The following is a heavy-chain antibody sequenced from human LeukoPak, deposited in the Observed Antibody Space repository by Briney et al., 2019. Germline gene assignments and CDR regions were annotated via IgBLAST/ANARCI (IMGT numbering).Heavy chain of an antibody. J-gene: IGHJ4*02. CDR2: ISGSGRST. Sequence: PGGSLRLACAASGFTFSSFAMSWVRQAPGKGLEWVSAISGSGRSTYYTYSVRGRFTISRDDYRNTLYLQMNNLRAEDTAVYYCARDLPPYYYDSSGYYLSYWGQGTLVTVSS. D-gene: IGHD3-22*01. V-gene: IGHV3-23*01. CDR3: ARDLPPYYYDSSGYYLSY. CDR1: GFTFSSFA.